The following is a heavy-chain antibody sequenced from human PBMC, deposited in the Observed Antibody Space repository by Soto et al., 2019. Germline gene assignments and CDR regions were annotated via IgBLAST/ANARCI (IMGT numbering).Heavy chain of an antibody. D-gene: IGHD3-10*01. CDR2: IYPGDSDI. CDR3: ARASSEFVDPYYFDF. V-gene: IGHV5-51*01. Sequence: GESLKISCRGSGYRFATYWIGWVRQMPGKGLEWMGIIYPGDSDIRYSPSFQGQVTISADNSITTAYLHWRSLKASDTAIYYCARASSEFVDPYYFDFWGQGALVIVSS. CDR1: GYRFATYW. J-gene: IGHJ4*02.